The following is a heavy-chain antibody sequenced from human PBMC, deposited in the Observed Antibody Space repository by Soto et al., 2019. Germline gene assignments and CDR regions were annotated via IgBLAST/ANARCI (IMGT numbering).Heavy chain of an antibody. D-gene: IGHD6-6*01. CDR3: TTDGAGAARPDY. CDR2: IKSKTDGGTT. Sequence: GGSLRLSCAASGFTFSNAWMSWVRQAPGKGLEWVGRIKSKTDGGTTDYAAPMKGRFTISRDDSKNTLYLQMNSLKTEDTAVYYCTTDGAGAARPDYWGQGTLVTVSS. CDR1: GFTFSNAW. J-gene: IGHJ4*02. V-gene: IGHV3-15*01.